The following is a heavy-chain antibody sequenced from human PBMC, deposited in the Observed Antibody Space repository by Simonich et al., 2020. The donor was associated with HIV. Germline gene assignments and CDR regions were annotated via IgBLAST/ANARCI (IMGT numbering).Heavy chain of an antibody. CDR2: ISHDENYK. CDR3: SRAWSGVTTPSDY. Sequence: GESGGGVVQPGRSLRLSCAASGFPFSIHGMHWVRQAPGKGLEWVAVISHDENYKYYGDSVQGRFTISRDNSKNTLYLQMNSLRAEDTAVYYCSRAWSGVTTPSDYWGQGTVVTVSS. J-gene: IGHJ4*02. V-gene: IGHV3-33*01. CDR1: GFPFSIHG. D-gene: IGHD3-3*01.